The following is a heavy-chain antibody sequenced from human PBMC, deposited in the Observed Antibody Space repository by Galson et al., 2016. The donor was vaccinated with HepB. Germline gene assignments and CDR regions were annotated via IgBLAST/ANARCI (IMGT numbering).Heavy chain of an antibody. J-gene: IGHJ4*02. V-gene: IGHV3-11*01. CDR3: AREMRNWNEVGDYFDY. CDR1: GFTFSDYY. D-gene: IGHD1-1*01. CDR2: IYSSDTAI. Sequence: SLRLSCAASGFTFSDYYMSWIRQAPGKGLEWVSYIYSSDTAIYYADSVKGRFTIPRDNAKNSLYTQMNSLRAEDRAVYYCAREMRNWNEVGDYFDYWGQGTLVTVSS.